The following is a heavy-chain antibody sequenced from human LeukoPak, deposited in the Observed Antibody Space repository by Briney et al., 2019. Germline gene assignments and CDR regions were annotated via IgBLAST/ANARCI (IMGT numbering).Heavy chain of an antibody. Sequence: GGSLRLSCAASGFTFSSYAMSWVRQAPGKGLEWVSAISGSGGSTYYADSVKGRFTISRDNSKNSLYLQMNSLRAEDTAVYYCARDLGDYYYDTVGYWGQGTLVTVSS. D-gene: IGHD3-22*01. V-gene: IGHV3-23*01. CDR3: ARDLGDYYYDTVGY. CDR2: ISGSGGST. CDR1: GFTFSSYA. J-gene: IGHJ4*02.